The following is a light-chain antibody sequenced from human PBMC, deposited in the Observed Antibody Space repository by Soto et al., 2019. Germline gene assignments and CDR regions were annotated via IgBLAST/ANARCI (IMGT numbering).Light chain of an antibody. CDR1: QSVSSY. CDR3: QQYLSSSRT. V-gene: IGKV3-20*01. J-gene: IGKJ1*01. Sequence: EIVLTQSPGTLSLSPGERATLSCRASQSVSSYLAWYQQKPGQAPRLLIYGASSRATGFPDRFSGSGSGTDFSRTISRLEPEDFAVYYCQQYLSSSRTFGQGTKVEIK. CDR2: GAS.